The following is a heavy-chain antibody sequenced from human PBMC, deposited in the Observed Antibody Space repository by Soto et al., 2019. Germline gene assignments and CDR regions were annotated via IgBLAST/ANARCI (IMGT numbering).Heavy chain of an antibody. CDR1: GYTFTGYY. Sequence: ASVKGSFQDFGYTFTGYYNPWVPQAPGQGLEWMGWINPNSGGTNYAQKFQGWVTMTRDTSISTAHMELSRLRSDDTAVYYCARGYSGPSVGMDVWGEGTTVTVSS. V-gene: IGHV1-2*04. D-gene: IGHD5-12*01. CDR2: INPNSGGT. J-gene: IGHJ6*02. CDR3: ARGYSGPSVGMDV.